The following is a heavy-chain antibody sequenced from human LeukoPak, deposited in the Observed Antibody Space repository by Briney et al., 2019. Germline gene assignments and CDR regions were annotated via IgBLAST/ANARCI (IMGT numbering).Heavy chain of an antibody. J-gene: IGHJ4*02. Sequence: SETLPLTCTVSGGSISSYYWSWIRQPPGKGLEWIGYIYYSGSTNYNPSLKSRVTMSVDTSKNQFSLKLSSVTAADTAVYYCAGGGYYDSSGYFPFDYWGQGTLVTVSS. CDR2: IYYSGST. V-gene: IGHV4-59*01. D-gene: IGHD3-22*01. CDR3: AGGGYYDSSGYFPFDY. CDR1: GGSISSYY.